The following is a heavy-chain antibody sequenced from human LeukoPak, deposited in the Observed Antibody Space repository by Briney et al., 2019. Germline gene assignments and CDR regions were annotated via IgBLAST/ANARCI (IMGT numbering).Heavy chain of an antibody. CDR1: GFTFDDYG. J-gene: IGHJ6*04. CDR2: INWNGGSI. CDR3: AELGITMIGGV. Sequence: GGSLRLSCAASGFTFDDYGMSWVRQAPGKGLEWVSAINWNGGSIGYADSVKGRFTISRDNAKNSLYLQMNSLRAEDTAVYYCAELGITMIGGVWGKGTTVTISS. D-gene: IGHD3-10*02. V-gene: IGHV3-20*04.